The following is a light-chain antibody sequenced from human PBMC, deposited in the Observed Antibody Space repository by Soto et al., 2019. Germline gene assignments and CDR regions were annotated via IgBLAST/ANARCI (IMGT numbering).Light chain of an antibody. CDR2: DAS. J-gene: IGKJ1*01. CDR1: QSIGSW. Sequence: DIQMTQSPSALSASVGYRFTISCRASQSIGSWLAWYQQKPGKAPKLLICDASKLESGVPSRFSGSGSGTEFTLAISSLQPDDFATYYCLQYYTYRSFGQGTTGDIK. V-gene: IGKV1-5*01. CDR3: LQYYTYRS.